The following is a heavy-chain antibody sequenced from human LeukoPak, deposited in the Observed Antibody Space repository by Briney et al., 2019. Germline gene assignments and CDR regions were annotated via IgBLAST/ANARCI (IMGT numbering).Heavy chain of an antibody. V-gene: IGHV7-4-1*02. D-gene: IGHD5-18*01. Sequence: ASVKVSCKASGYTFTSYAMNWVRQAPGQGLEWMGWINTNTGNPAYAQGFTGRFVFSLDTSVSTAYLQISSLKADDTAVYYCAREVAIGRAAMEGLLHWGQGTLVTVSS. J-gene: IGHJ4*02. CDR3: AREVAIGRAAMEGLLH. CDR2: INTNTGNP. CDR1: GYTFTSYA.